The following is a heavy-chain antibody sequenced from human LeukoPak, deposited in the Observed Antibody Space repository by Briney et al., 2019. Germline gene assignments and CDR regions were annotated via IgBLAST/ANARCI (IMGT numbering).Heavy chain of an antibody. D-gene: IGHD4-17*01. V-gene: IGHV4-38-2*02. CDR3: ARVTYGYYMDV. CDR1: NYSISNSLY. J-gene: IGHJ6*03. CDR2: IYRSGST. Sequence: SEPLSLTCIGSNYSISNSLYWGWLRQPPGKGLEWIGSIYRSGSTFYNPSLKSRVTISLDTSKNQFTLKLSSVTAADTAVYFCARVTYGYYMDVWGKGTTVTVSS.